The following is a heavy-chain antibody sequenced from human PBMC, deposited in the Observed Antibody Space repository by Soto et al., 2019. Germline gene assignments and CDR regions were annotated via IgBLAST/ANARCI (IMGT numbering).Heavy chain of an antibody. CDR1: GLTFSNYW. D-gene: IGHD2-15*01. CDR3: ARRARECSDPGGAN. Sequence: EVHLVESGGGLVQPGGSLRLSCVVSGLTFSNYWMSWVRQAPGKGLEWVANINRDGSDTYYVDSVKGLFTISSDNIKNSLYLQKTSLRAEDTAVYYCARRARECSDPGGANWGQGTLCAVSS. V-gene: IGHV3-7*01. CDR2: INRDGSDT. J-gene: IGHJ4*02.